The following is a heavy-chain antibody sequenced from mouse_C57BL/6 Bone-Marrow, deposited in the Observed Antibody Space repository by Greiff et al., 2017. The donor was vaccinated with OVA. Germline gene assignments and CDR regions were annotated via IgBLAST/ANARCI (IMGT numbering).Heavy chain of an antibody. Sequence: QVQLQQPGAELVKPGASVKLSCKASGYTFTSYWMHWVKQRPGRGLEWIGRIDPNSGGTKYNEKFKSKATLTVDKHSSTAYMQISRLTAEESAVYYCARSGLTGSYFDYWGQGTTLTVSS. D-gene: IGHD4-1*01. CDR2: IDPNSGGT. CDR1: GYTFTSYW. V-gene: IGHV1-72*01. CDR3: ARSGLTGSYFDY. J-gene: IGHJ2*01.